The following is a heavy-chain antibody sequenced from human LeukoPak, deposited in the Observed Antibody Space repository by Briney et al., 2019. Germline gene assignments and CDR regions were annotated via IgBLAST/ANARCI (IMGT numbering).Heavy chain of an antibody. CDR2: ISGSGGST. J-gene: IGHJ4*02. Sequence: PGGSLRLSCAASGFTFSSYAMTWVRQAPGKGLEWVSAISGSGGSTYYADSVKGRFTISRDNSKNTLYLQMNSLRAEDTAVYYCAKRIGSYYEAITNWGQGTLVTVSS. D-gene: IGHD1-26*01. CDR3: AKRIGSYYEAITN. CDR1: GFTFSSYA. V-gene: IGHV3-23*01.